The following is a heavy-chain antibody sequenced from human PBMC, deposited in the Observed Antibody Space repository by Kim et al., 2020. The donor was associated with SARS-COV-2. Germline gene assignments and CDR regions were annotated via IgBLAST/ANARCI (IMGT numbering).Heavy chain of an antibody. Sequence: GGSLRLSCAASGFTFSSYGMHWVRQAPGKGLEWVAVICYDGSNKYYADSVKGRFTISRDNSKNTLYLQMNSLRAEDTAVYYCARDVGIGPVEPFDYWGQGTLVTVSS. CDR1: GFTFSSYG. D-gene: IGHD2-15*01. V-gene: IGHV3-33*01. J-gene: IGHJ4*02. CDR2: ICYDGSNK. CDR3: ARDVGIGPVEPFDY.